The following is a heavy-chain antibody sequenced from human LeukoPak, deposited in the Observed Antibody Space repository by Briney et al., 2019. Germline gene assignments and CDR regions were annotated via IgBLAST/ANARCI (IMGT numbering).Heavy chain of an antibody. V-gene: IGHV3-74*01. Sequence: SGGSLRLSCVASGFTFSMYWMHWVRQAPGKGLVWVSRIQSDGSSIDYADSVKGRFTISRDNAKNTLYLQMNSLRAEDTAVYYCARDLGQYYDTSDNWFDPWGQGTLVTVSS. CDR3: ARDLGQYYDTSDNWFDP. CDR1: GFTFSMYW. J-gene: IGHJ5*02. CDR2: IQSDGSSI. D-gene: IGHD3-22*01.